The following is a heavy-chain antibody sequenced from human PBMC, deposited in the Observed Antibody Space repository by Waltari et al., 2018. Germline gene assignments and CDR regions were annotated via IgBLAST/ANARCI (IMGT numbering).Heavy chain of an antibody. CDR1: GFIFTSYA. CDR3: AKTQDFDFWSGSYFDH. CDR2: IRGSGGTT. Sequence: EVQLLESGGGLVQPGGSLRLSCAASGFIFTSYAMSWVRQAPGKGLSWVSGIRGSGGTTYYAASGKGRLTSSRDKSNDTVYLQMNSLTAEDTAVYYCAKTQDFDFWSGSYFDHWGQGALVNVFS. J-gene: IGHJ4*02. D-gene: IGHD3-3*01. V-gene: IGHV3-23*01.